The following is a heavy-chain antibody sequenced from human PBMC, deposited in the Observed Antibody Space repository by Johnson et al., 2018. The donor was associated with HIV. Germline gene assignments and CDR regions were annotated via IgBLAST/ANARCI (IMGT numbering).Heavy chain of an antibody. Sequence: VQLVESGGGLVQPGGSLRLSCAASEFTFSNYWMHWVRQGLGKGLEYVSAISSNGGTTYYANSVKGRFTISRDNSKNTLYLQMGSLRAEDTAIYYCARDRLGAARPNAFDIWGQGTMVTVSS. J-gene: IGHJ3*02. CDR1: EFTFSNYW. CDR3: ARDRLGAARPNAFDI. CDR2: ISSNGGTT. D-gene: IGHD2-15*01. V-gene: IGHV3-64*01.